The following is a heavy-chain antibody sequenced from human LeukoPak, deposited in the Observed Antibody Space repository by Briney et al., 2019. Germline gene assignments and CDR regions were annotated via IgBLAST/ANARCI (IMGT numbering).Heavy chain of an antibody. Sequence: PGGSLRLSCAASGFTFNEYAMHWVRQAPGKGLEWVSSISWNSDSIAYADSVRGRFTISRGNAKTSLYLQMNSLRPGDTALYYCTKDKGIINGFYYFDSWGQGTLVAVSS. D-gene: IGHD3-10*01. CDR2: ISWNSDSI. CDR3: TKDKGIINGFYYFDS. CDR1: GFTFNEYA. V-gene: IGHV3-9*01. J-gene: IGHJ4*02.